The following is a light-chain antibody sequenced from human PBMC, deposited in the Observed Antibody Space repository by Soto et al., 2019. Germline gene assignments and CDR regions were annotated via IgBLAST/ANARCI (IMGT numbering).Light chain of an antibody. V-gene: IGLV2-14*01. J-gene: IGLJ2*01. CDR3: CSYTSLSTVV. CDR1: SSDVGGYNH. CDR2: TVS. Sequence: QSALTQPASVSGSPGQSITISCTGTSSDVGGYNHVSWYQHSPGKAPKLILFTVSDRPSGVSHRFSGSKSGNTASLTISGRQAEDEADYCCCSYTSLSTVVFGGGTKLTVL.